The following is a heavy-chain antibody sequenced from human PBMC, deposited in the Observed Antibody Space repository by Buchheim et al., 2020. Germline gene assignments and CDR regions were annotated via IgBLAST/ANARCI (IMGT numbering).Heavy chain of an antibody. J-gene: IGHJ5*02. D-gene: IGHD3-3*01. Sequence: QVQLVQSGSELKKPGASVKVSCKASGYTFTSYAMNWVRQAPGQGLEWMGWINTNTGNPTYAQGFTGRFVFSLDHSVSTAYLQISSLKDEDTAVYFCARDSHFDFWSGYSSKYNCFDPWGQGTL. CDR1: GYTFTSYA. CDR3: ARDSHFDFWSGYSSKYNCFDP. V-gene: IGHV7-4-1*02. CDR2: INTNTGNP.